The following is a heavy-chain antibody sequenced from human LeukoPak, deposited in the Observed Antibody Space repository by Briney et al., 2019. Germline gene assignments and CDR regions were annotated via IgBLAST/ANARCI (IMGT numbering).Heavy chain of an antibody. CDR2: IYTSGST. V-gene: IGHV4-61*02. CDR1: GGSISSGSYY. D-gene: IGHD1-26*01. J-gene: IGHJ1*01. CDR3: ARLGW. Sequence: PSETLSLTCTVSGGSISSGSYYWSWIRQPAGKGLEWIGRIYTSGSTNYNPSLKSRVTISVDKSKNQFSLKLSSVTAADTAVYYCARLGWWGQGTLVTVSS.